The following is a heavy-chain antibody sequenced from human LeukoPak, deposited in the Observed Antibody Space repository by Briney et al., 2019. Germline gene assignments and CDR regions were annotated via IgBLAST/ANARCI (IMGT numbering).Heavy chain of an antibody. CDR3: ARQMYYYDNSGYYDF. Sequence: SETLSLTCIVSGGSISSSRYYWGWIRQPPGKGLEWIGSIYYSGSTYYNPSLKSRITISVDTSKNQFSLKLSSVTAADTAVYYCARQMYYYDNSGYYDFWGQGTLVTVST. CDR1: GGSISSSRYY. V-gene: IGHV4-39*01. CDR2: IYYSGST. D-gene: IGHD3-22*01. J-gene: IGHJ4*02.